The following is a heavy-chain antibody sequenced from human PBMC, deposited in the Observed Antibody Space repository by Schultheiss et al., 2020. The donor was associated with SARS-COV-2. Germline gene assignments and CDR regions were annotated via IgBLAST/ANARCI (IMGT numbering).Heavy chain of an antibody. V-gene: IGHV3-7*01. CDR2: IKQDGSEK. Sequence: GGSLRLSCAASGFTFSSYAMSWVRQAPGKGLEWVANIKQDGSEKNHVDSVKGRFTISRDNSKNTLYLQMNSLRAEDTAVYYCARTGGNSGVWGQGTLVTVSS. CDR3: ARTGGNSGV. CDR1: GFTFSSYA. D-gene: IGHD4-23*01. J-gene: IGHJ4*02.